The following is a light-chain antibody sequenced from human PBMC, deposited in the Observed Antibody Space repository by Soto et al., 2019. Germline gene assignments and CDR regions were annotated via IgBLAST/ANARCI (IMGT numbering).Light chain of an antibody. J-gene: IGKJ5*01. V-gene: IGKV3-11*01. Sequence: EIGLTQSPATLSLSPVERATLSFRASQTIRGLLAWYQHRPGQAPRLLIYDTSNRATGIPARFSGSGSGTDFNLTISSPEPADFGVYYCQQRHNSPITFGQGTRLEI. CDR1: QTIRGL. CDR2: DTS. CDR3: QQRHNSPIT.